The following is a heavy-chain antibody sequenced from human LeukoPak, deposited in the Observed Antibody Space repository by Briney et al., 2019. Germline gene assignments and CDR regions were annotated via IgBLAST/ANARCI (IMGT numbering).Heavy chain of an antibody. J-gene: IGHJ3*02. CDR2: IDRGGSK. V-gene: IGHV3-66*01. CDR3: ARGHTTGYAFDI. D-gene: IGHD1-14*01. Sequence: PGGSLRLSCAASGFTVTNNYMNWVRQAPGKGLEWVSVIDRGGSKYYADSVKGRFTISRDNSKNTLYLQMNSLRAEDTAVYYCARGHTTGYAFDIWGQGTMVTVSS. CDR1: GFTVTNNY.